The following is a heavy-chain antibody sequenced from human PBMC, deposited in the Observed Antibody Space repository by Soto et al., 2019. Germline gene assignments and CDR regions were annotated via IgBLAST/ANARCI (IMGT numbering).Heavy chain of an antibody. D-gene: IGHD1-26*01. CDR3: ARHPERIGQSGWFDP. J-gene: IGHJ5*02. CDR1: GFTFSSYS. V-gene: IGHV3-48*01. CDR2: ISSSSSTI. Sequence: EVQLVESGGGLVQPGGSLRLSCAASGFTFSSYSMNWVRQAPGKGLEWVSYISSSSSTIYYADPVKGRFTISRDNAKNSLYLKMNCLRGEDTAVYYCARHPERIGQSGWFDPWGQGTLVTVSS.